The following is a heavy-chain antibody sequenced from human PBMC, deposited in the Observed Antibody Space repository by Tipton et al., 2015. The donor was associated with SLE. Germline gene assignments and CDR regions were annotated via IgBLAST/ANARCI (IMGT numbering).Heavy chain of an antibody. CDR1: GFTFSTYA. J-gene: IGHJ5*02. CDR2: ISYDGSNK. V-gene: IGHV3-30*04. CDR3: ASNLLPRWGLDP. Sequence: SLRLSCAASGFTFSTYAMHWVRQAPGKGLEWVAVISYDGSNKYYADSVKGRFTISRDNSKNTLYLQMNSLRAEDTAVYYCASNLLPRWGLDPWGQGTLVTVSS. D-gene: IGHD3-16*01.